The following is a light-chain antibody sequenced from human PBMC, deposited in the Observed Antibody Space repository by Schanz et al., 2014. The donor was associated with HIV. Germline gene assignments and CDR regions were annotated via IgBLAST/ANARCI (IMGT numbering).Light chain of an antibody. J-gene: IGLJ3*02. CDR2: DSY. Sequence: NFMLTQPLSVSESPGKTITISCTRSGGGTASDSVQWYQQRPGSAPTTVIYDSYQRPSGVPDRFSGSIDISSNSASLTISGLKTEDEADYYCQSSDTFNPKVFGGGTQLTVL. CDR3: QSSDTFNPKV. CDR1: GGGTASDS. V-gene: IGLV6-57*04.